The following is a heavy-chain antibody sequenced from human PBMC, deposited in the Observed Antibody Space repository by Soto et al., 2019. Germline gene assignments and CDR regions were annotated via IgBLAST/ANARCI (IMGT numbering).Heavy chain of an antibody. CDR1: GFTFSSYG. J-gene: IGHJ4*02. V-gene: IGHV3-33*01. Sequence: QVQLVESGGGVGQPGRSLRLSCAASGFTFSSYGMHWVRQAPGKGLEWVAVIWYDGSNKYYADSVKGRFTISRDNSKNTLYLQMNSLRAEDTAVYYCARVPPDGGFDYWGQGTLVTVSS. CDR2: IWYDGSNK. D-gene: IGHD2-15*01. CDR3: ARVPPDGGFDY.